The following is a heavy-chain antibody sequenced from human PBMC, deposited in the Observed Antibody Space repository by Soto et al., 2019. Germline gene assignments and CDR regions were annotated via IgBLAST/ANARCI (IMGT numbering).Heavy chain of an antibody. CDR1: GGSFSGYY. J-gene: IGHJ4*02. CDR2: INHSGST. V-gene: IGHV4-34*01. CDR3: AREPATEAIY. Sequence: PSETLSLTCAVYGGSFSGYYWSWIRQPPGKGLEWIGEINHSGSTNYNPSLKSRVTISVDTSKNQFSLKLSSVTAADTAVYYCAREPATEAIYWGQGTLVTVSS. D-gene: IGHD6-25*01.